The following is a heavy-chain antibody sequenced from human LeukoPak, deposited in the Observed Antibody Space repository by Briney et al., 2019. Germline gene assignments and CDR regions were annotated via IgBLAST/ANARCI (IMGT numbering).Heavy chain of an antibody. Sequence: ASVKVSCKASGYTFTGYYMHWVRQAPGQGLEWMGWINPNSGGTNYAQKFQGRVTMTRDTSISTAYMELSSLRSEDTAVYYCASPGRYCSSTSCSRFDYWGQGTLVTVSS. CDR2: INPNSGGT. V-gene: IGHV1-2*02. CDR1: GYTFTGYY. D-gene: IGHD2-2*01. CDR3: ASPGRYCSSTSCSRFDY. J-gene: IGHJ4*02.